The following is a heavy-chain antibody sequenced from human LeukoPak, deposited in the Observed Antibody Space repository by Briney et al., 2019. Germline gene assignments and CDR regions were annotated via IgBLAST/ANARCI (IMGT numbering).Heavy chain of an antibody. CDR2: ISGYNGNT. V-gene: IGHV1-18*01. CDR1: GYTFTSNG. J-gene: IGHJ4*02. Sequence: ASVKVSCKASGYTFTSNGITWVRQAPGQGPEWMGWISGYNGNTNYAPKLQGRVTMTTDTSTTTAYMELRSLRSDDTAVYYCASGGLYYFDYWGQETLVTVSS. CDR3: ASGGLYYFDY. D-gene: IGHD3-16*01.